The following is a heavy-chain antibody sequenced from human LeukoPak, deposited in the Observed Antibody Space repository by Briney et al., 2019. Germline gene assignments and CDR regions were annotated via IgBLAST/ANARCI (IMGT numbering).Heavy chain of an antibody. V-gene: IGHV3-43*02. J-gene: IGHJ6*02. CDR1: GFTFYDYA. Sequence: GGSLRLSCAASGFTFYDYAMQWVRHAPGKGVEWVSLISGDGGITYYADSVKGRFTNSRDNNKNSLYLQMNSLRTEDTALYYCAKDTGDYYYYGMDVWGQGTTVTVSS. CDR2: ISGDGGIT. CDR3: AKDTGDYYYYGMDV.